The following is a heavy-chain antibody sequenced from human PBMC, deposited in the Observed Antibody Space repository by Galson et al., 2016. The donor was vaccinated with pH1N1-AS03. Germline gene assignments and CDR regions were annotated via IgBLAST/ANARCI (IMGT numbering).Heavy chain of an antibody. V-gene: IGHV3-7*03. J-gene: IGHJ3*01. CDR3: ATDRSPAYSGIYYDAFDF. CDR1: GFTFSSYW. CDR2: INKDGSKI. Sequence: SLRLSCAASGFTFSSYWMTWVRQAPGKGLEWVANINKDGSKIQYVDSVEGRFTISRDNAKKALYLQMNDLRVEDTALYFCATDRSPAYSGIYYDAFDFWGQGTMATVSS. D-gene: IGHD1-26*01.